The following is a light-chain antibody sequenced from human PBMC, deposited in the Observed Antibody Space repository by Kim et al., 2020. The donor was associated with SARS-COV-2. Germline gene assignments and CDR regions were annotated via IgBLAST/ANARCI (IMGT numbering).Light chain of an antibody. CDR2: GAS. J-gene: IGKJ2*01. V-gene: IGKV1-6*01. CDR3: LQDYNYPYT. Sequence: AIQMTQFPSSLSASVGDRVTILCRASQGIRTDLGWYQQKPGKAPKFLIYGASSLESGVPSRFSGSGSGTDFTLTISSLQPEDSATYYCLQDYNYPYTFGQGTKVDIK. CDR1: QGIRTD.